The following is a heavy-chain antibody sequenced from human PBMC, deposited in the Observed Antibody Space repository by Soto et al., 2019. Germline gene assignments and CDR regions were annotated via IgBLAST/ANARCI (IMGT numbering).Heavy chain of an antibody. CDR1: GFTFSSYG. CDR3: AKGELYYYYGMDV. CDR2: ISYDGSNK. Sequence: PGGSLILSCAASGFTFSSYGMHWVRQAPGKGLEWVAVISYDGSNKYYADSVKGRFTISRDNSKNTLYLQMNSLRAEDTAVYYCAKGELYYYYGMDVWGQGTTVTVSS. V-gene: IGHV3-30*18. D-gene: IGHD1-7*01. J-gene: IGHJ6*02.